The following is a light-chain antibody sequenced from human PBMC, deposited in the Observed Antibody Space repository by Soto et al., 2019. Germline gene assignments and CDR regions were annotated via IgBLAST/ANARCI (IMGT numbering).Light chain of an antibody. V-gene: IGLV1-44*01. CDR2: LNN. CDR3: VTWDDSLKRVV. CDR1: SSNIGSET. J-gene: IGLJ2*01. Sequence: QSVLTQPPSASGTPGQRVTISCSGSSSNIGSETVNWYQHLPGTAPKLLIYLNNQRPSGVPDRFSGSKSDTSASLAISGLQSEDEADYYCVTWDDSLKRVVFGGGTKVTVL.